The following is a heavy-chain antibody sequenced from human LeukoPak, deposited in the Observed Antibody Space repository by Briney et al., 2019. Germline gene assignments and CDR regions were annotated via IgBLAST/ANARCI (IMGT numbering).Heavy chain of an antibody. V-gene: IGHV4-59*01. CDR3: ARAYDSSGLQMWAFDY. J-gene: IGHJ4*02. Sequence: SETLSLSCTVSGGSITSYYWSWIRQPPGKGLEWIGNIHYSGSTNYNPSLKCRVTISVDTSKKQFSLKLRSVTAADTAVYFCARAYDSSGLQMWAFDYWGQGTLVRVSS. CDR1: GGSITSYY. CDR2: IHYSGST. D-gene: IGHD3-22*01.